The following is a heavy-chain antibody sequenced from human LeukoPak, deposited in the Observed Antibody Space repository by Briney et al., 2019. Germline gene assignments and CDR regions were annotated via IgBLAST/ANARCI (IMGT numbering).Heavy chain of an antibody. D-gene: IGHD3-22*01. V-gene: IGHV4-39*07. Sequence: SETLSLTCTVPGGSISSSSYYWGWIRQPPGKGLEWIGSIYYSGSTYYNPSLKSRVTISVDTSKTQFSLKLSSVTAADTAVYYCARDRGYDSSGYYSDYWGQGTLVTVSS. CDR3: ARDRGYDSSGYYSDY. CDR2: IYYSGST. J-gene: IGHJ4*02. CDR1: GGSISSSSYY.